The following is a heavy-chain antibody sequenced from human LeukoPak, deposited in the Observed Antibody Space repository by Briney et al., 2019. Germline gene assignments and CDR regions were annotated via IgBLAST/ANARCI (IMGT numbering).Heavy chain of an antibody. CDR2: INPNSGGT. CDR3: ARGGPSRGSGFYYFDS. D-gene: IGHD6-19*01. J-gene: IGHJ4*02. CDR1: GYTFTGYY. Sequence: AASVKVSCKASGYTFTGYYMHWVRQAPGQGLEWMGWINPNSGGTNYAQKFQGRVTMTRDTSISTGYMELSRLTSDDTALYYCARGGPSRGSGFYYFDSWGQGTPVTVSS. V-gene: IGHV1-2*02.